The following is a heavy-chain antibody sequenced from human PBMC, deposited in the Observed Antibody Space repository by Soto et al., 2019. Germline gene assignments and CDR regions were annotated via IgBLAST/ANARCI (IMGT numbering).Heavy chain of an antibody. J-gene: IGHJ6*03. CDR3: ARRASRFGELLMGYYYYYYMDV. V-gene: IGHV3-74*01. D-gene: IGHD3-10*01. Sequence: HGGSLGLGCAASGVSFRSSGVHWVRQAPGKGLVWVSRINSDGSSTSYADSVKGRFTISRDNAKNTLYLQMNSLRAEDTAVYYCARRASRFGELLMGYYYYYYMDVWGKGTTVTVSS. CDR1: GVSFRSSG. CDR2: INSDGSST.